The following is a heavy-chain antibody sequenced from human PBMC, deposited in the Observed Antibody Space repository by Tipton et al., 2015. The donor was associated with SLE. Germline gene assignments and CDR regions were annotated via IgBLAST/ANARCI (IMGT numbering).Heavy chain of an antibody. V-gene: IGHV4-59*08. D-gene: IGHD3-16*01. J-gene: IGHJ2*01. CDR3: ARQRGYYDGTPFPPWNFDL. CDR1: GGSISHFY. Sequence: LRLSCSVSGGSISHFYWSWIRQPPGKGLEWIAYIYYSGTTNYNPSLKSRVSISVDTSENHFSLNLNSVTAADTAVYFCARQRGYYDGTPFPPWNFDLWGRGTQVTVSS. CDR2: IYYSGTT.